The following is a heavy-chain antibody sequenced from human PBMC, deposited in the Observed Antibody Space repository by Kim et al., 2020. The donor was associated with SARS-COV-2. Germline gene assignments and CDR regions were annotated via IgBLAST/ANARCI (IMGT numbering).Heavy chain of an antibody. CDR2: IDYSGST. V-gene: IGHV4-39*01. CDR1: GGSISSSTYY. Sequence: SETLSLTCTVSGGSISSSTYYWAWIRQPPGKRLEWIGSIDYSGSTYYNPSLRSRVTTSADTSKNQLSLRLRSVTAADTAVYYCARLQIGTTEWFFDSWG. CDR3: ARLQIGTTEWFFDS. D-gene: IGHD3-3*01. J-gene: IGHJ4*01.